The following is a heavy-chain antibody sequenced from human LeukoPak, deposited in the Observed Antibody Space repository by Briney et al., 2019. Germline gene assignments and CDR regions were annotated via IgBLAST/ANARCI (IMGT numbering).Heavy chain of an antibody. CDR3: ARTLTIFGVVIPEYYFDY. CDR2: IIPIFGTA. Sequence: SVKVSCKASGSTFSSYAISWVRQAPGQGLEWMGGIIPIFGTANYAQKFQGRVTITRDESTSTAYMELRSLRSEDTAVYYCARTLTIFGVVIPEYYFDYWGQGTLVTVSS. J-gene: IGHJ4*02. D-gene: IGHD3-3*01. V-gene: IGHV1-69*05. CDR1: GSTFSSYA.